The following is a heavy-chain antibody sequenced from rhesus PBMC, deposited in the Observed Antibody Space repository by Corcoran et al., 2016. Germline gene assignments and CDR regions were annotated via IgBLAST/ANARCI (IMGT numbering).Heavy chain of an antibody. J-gene: IGHJ2*01. V-gene: IGHV1-156*01. CDR2: VEPVYGER. Sequence: EVQLVQSGAEVKKPGASVKVSCTVSGYTFPELSMHWVRQAPGKGLEWMGGVEPVYGERKHAEKLQGRCTMTEDTSTDTAYMELSSLRSEDTAVYYCARIGTGWWYFDLWGPGTPSTISS. D-gene: IGHD6-31*01. CDR3: ARIGTGWWYFDL. CDR1: GYTFPELS.